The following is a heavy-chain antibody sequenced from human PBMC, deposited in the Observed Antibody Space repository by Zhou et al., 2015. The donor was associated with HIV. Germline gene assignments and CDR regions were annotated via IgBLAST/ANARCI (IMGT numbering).Heavy chain of an antibody. CDR2: IIPIFGTA. J-gene: IGHJ4*02. Sequence: QVHLLQSGAEVREPGASVKVSCKASGGTFSSYAISWVRQAPGQGLEWMGGIIPIFGTANYAQKFQGRVTITADESTSTAYMELSSLRSEDTAVYYCARGEMATISGRFDYVGPGNPGHRL. CDR3: ARGEMATISGRFDY. D-gene: IGHD5-24*01. V-gene: IGHV1-69*13. CDR1: GGTFSSYA.